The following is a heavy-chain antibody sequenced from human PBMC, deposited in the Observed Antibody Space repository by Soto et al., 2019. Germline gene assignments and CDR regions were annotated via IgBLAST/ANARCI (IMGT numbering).Heavy chain of an antibody. J-gene: IGHJ3*02. CDR2: VSAYTGET. CDR1: GYIFTSYT. V-gene: IGHV1-18*04. Sequence: QVQLVQSGPEVKKPGASVKLSCKASGYIFTSYTVTWVRQAPGQGLEWMGWVSAYTGETQYAQRFHGTVTMTTNTSTSTAYMEMRSLKSDGTAVYYCARGGNWNYVGAFDIWGQGTMVTVSS. D-gene: IGHD1-7*01. CDR3: ARGGNWNYVGAFDI.